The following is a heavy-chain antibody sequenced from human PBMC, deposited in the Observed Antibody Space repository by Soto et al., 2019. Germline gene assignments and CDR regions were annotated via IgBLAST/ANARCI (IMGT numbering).Heavy chain of an antibody. CDR1: GFTFSNYA. V-gene: IGHV3-23*01. J-gene: IGHJ6*03. D-gene: IGHD3-10*01. Sequence: EVQLLESGGNLVQPGGSLRLSCAASGFTFSNYAMSWVRQAPGKGLEWVSAISATGGRTYYADSVKGRFTISRDNSRNTLFLQMNSLRAGDTAVYYCAKPSELGPFCYYYYMEVWGKGTTVTVSS. CDR2: ISATGGRT. CDR3: AKPSELGPFCYYYYMEV.